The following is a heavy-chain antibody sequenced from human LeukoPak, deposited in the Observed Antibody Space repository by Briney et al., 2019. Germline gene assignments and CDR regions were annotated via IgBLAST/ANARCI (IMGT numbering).Heavy chain of an antibody. Sequence: GGSLRLSCAASGFTFISYWMSWVRQAPGKGLEWVANIKQDGSEKSYVDSVKGRFTISRDNAKNSLYLQMNSLRAEDTAVYYCAELGITMIGGVWGKGTTVTISS. CDR2: IKQDGSEK. D-gene: IGHD3-10*02. CDR1: GFTFISYW. V-gene: IGHV3-7*01. J-gene: IGHJ6*04. CDR3: AELGITMIGGV.